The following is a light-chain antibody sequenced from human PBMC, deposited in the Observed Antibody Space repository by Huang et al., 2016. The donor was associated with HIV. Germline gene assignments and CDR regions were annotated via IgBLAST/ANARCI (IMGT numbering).Light chain of an antibody. J-gene: IGKJ3*01. CDR3: QQSYSTLFT. CDR2: TAS. CDR1: QNINTY. Sequence: DIQMTQSPSSLSASVGDRVTITCRASQNINTYLNWYQQKRGKAPKHLIYTASNLESGVPSRFSGSGSGTDFTLTINSLQPEDSATYYCQQSYSTLFTFGPGTKVDIK. V-gene: IGKV1-39*01.